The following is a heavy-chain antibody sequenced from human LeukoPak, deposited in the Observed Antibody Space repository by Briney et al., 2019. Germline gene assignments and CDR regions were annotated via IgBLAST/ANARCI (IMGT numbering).Heavy chain of an antibody. D-gene: IGHD3-22*01. V-gene: IGHV4-39*07. Sequence: PSETLSLTCTVSGGSISSSSYYWGWIREPPGKGLGWIGSIYYSGSTYYNPSLKNRVTISVDTSKNQFSLKLSSVTAADTAVYYCARGYYDSSGYGYWYFDLWGRGTLVTVSS. CDR2: IYYSGST. J-gene: IGHJ2*01. CDR1: GGSISSSSYY. CDR3: ARGYYDSSGYGYWYFDL.